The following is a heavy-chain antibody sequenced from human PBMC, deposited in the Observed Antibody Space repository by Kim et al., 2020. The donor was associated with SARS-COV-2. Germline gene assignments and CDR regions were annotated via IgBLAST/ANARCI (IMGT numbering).Heavy chain of an antibody. CDR2: ISSSSSTI. Sequence: GGSLRLSCAASGFTFSSYSMNWVRQAPGKGLEWVSYISSSSSTIYYADSVKGRFTISRDNAKNSLYLQMNSLRDEDTAVYYCARDDSYDKYYYYGMDVWGQGTTVTVSS. V-gene: IGHV3-48*02. CDR1: GFTFSSYS. J-gene: IGHJ6*02. D-gene: IGHD5-18*01. CDR3: ARDDSYDKYYYYGMDV.